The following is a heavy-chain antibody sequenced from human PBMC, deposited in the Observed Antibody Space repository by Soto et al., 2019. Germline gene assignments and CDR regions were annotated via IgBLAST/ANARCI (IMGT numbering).Heavy chain of an antibody. J-gene: IGHJ4*02. D-gene: IGHD1-7*01. CDR3: ANGMTGTRGFDY. CDR1: GGTFSSYA. Sequence: SVKVSCKASGGTFSSYAISWVRQAPGQGLEWMGGIIPIFGTANYAQKFQGRVTITADESTSTAYMELSSLRSEDTAVYYCANGMTGTRGFDYWGQGTLVTVSS. V-gene: IGHV1-69*13. CDR2: IIPIFGTA.